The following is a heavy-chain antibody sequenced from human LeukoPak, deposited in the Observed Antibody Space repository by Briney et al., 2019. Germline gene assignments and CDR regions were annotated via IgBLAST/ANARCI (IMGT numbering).Heavy chain of an antibody. CDR2: IWYDGSNK. V-gene: IGHV3-33*01. CDR1: GFTFSSYG. D-gene: IGHD2-15*01. CDR3: ARYCSGGSCYSDAFDI. J-gene: IGHJ3*02. Sequence: GGSLRLSCAASGFTFSSYGMHWVRQAPGKGLEWVAVIWYDGSNKYYADSVKGRFTISRDNSKNTLYLQMNSLRAEDTAVYYCARYCSGGSCYSDAFDIWGQGTMVTVSS.